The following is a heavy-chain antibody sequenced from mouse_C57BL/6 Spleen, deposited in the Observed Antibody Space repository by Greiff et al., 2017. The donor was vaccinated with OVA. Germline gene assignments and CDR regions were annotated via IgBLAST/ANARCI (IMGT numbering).Heavy chain of an antibody. D-gene: IGHD1-2*01. J-gene: IGHJ1*03. CDR1: GYTFTSYW. CDR3: ATAYGSYYGLYFDV. V-gene: IGHV1-64*01. Sequence: QVQLQQPGAELVKPGASVTLSCKASGYTFTSYWMNWVKQRPGPGLEWIGMIHPNSGSTNYNEKFKSTATLTVDTSSSKAYMQLSSLTSEDSAVYVYATAYGSYYGLYFDVWGTGTTVTVSS. CDR2: IHPNSGST.